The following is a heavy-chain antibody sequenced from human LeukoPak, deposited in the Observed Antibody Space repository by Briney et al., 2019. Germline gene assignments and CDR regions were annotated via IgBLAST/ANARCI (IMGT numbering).Heavy chain of an antibody. V-gene: IGHV3-30*03. J-gene: IGHJ3*02. CDR2: ISYDGSNK. Sequence: GGSLRLSCAASGFTFSSYGMHWVRQAPGKGLEWVAVISYDGSNKYYADSVKGRFTISRDNSKNTLYLQMNSLRAEDTAVYYCARDSGSGQDAFDIWGQGTMVTVSS. D-gene: IGHD2-15*01. CDR3: ARDSGSGQDAFDI. CDR1: GFTFSSYG.